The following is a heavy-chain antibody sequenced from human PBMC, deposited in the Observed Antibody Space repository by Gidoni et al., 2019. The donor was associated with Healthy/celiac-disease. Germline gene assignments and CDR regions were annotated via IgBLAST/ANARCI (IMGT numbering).Heavy chain of an antibody. J-gene: IGHJ4*02. CDR3: ARDLGYCSGPEVKCRPQELDY. CDR1: GYTVTSDG. D-gene: IGHD2-15*01. V-gene: IGHV1-18*01. CDR2: ISAYNGNT. Sequence: QVQLVQSGAEVKKPGASVKVYCKASGYTVTSDGMSWGRQAPGQGLEWMGWISAYNGNTNYAQKLQGRVTMPTDTSTSTAYMELRSLRSDDTAVYYCARDLGYCSGPEVKCRPQELDYWGQGTLVTVSS.